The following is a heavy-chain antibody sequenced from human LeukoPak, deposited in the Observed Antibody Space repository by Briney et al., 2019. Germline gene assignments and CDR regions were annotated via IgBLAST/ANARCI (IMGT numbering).Heavy chain of an antibody. CDR1: GFTFSSYS. CDR2: ISSSSSTI. J-gene: IGHJ4*02. CDR3: AKGRSGIYSPTWDY. Sequence: GGSLRLSCAASGFTFSSYSKNWVRQAPGKGLEWVSYISSSSSTIYYADSVKGRFTISRDNAKNSLYLQMNSLRAEDTAVYYCAKGRSGIYSPTWDYWGQGTLVTVSS. D-gene: IGHD1-26*01. V-gene: IGHV3-48*01.